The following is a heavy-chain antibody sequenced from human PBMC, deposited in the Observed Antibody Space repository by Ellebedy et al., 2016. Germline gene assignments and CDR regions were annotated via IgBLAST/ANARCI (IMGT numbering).Heavy chain of an antibody. J-gene: IGHJ4*02. D-gene: IGHD3-10*01. V-gene: IGHV3-23*01. CDR2: MSGGAGST. CDR1: GFSFTNYA. CDR3: ANVGGSGTYYNGY. Sequence: GGSLRLSCAASGFSFTNYAMTWVRQAPGKGLEWVSAMSGGAGSTYYADAVKGHFTISRDNSKNRLYLQMSSLKVEDTATYYCANVGGSGTYYNGYWGQGTLVTVSS.